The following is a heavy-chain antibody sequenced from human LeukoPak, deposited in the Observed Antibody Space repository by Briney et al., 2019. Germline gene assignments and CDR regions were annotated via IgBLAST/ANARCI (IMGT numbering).Heavy chain of an antibody. Sequence: PSETLSLTCNVSGGSSSSSGYYWGWIRQPPGKGLEWIGTIFYSGTTYYNPSLKSRVTISIDTSKNQFSLKLSSVTAADTAVYYCARHRSGTCYNDLDYWGQGTLVTASS. CDR3: ARHRSGTCYNDLDY. CDR2: IFYSGTT. J-gene: IGHJ4*02. D-gene: IGHD3-10*01. V-gene: IGHV4-39*01. CDR1: GGSSSSSGYY.